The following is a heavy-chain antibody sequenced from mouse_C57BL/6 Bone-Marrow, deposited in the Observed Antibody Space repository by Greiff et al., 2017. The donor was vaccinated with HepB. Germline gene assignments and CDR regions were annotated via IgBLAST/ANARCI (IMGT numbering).Heavy chain of an antibody. D-gene: IGHD2-4*01. CDR1: GYTFTDYY. CDR2: INPYNGGT. V-gene: IGHV1-19*01. J-gene: IGHJ2*01. CDR3: ARRGLRRWFDY. Sequence: EVQLQQSGPVLVKPGASVKMSCKASGYTFTDYYMNWVKQSHGKSLEWIGVINPYNGGTSYNQKFKGKATLTVDKSSSTAYMELNSLTSEDSAVYYCARRGLRRWFDYWGQGTTLTVSS.